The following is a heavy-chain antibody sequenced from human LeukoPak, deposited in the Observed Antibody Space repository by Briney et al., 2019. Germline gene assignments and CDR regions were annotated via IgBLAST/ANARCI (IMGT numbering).Heavy chain of an antibody. D-gene: IGHD2-21*02. V-gene: IGHV3-21*01. Sequence: GGSLRLSCAASGFTFSSYSMNWVRQAPGKGLEWVSSISGSSSYIYYADSVKGRFTISRDNAKNSLYLQMNSLRAEDTAVYYCARDPHIVVVTATFWPDYYGMDVWGQGTTVTVSS. CDR1: GFTFSSYS. CDR3: ARDPHIVVVTATFWPDYYGMDV. CDR2: ISGSSSYI. J-gene: IGHJ6*02.